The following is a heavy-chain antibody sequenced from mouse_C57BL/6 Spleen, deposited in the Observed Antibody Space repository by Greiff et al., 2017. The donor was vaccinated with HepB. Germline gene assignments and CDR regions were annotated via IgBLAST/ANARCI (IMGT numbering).Heavy chain of an antibody. CDR1: GFTFSSYG. CDR2: ISSGGSYT. Sequence: EVMLVESGGDLVKPGGSLKLSCAASGFTFSSYGMSWVRQTPDKRLEWVATISSGGSYTYYPDSVKGRFTISRDNAKNTLYLQMSSLKSEDTAMYYCARHRTFDYWGQGTTLTVSS. V-gene: IGHV5-6*01. J-gene: IGHJ2*01. CDR3: ARHRTFDY.